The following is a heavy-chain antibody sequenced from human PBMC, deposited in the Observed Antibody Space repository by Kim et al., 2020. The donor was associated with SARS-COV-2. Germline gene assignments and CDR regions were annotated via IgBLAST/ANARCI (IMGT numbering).Heavy chain of an antibody. D-gene: IGHD3-22*01. J-gene: IGHJ4*02. V-gene: IGHV4-34*01. CDR1: GGSFNAYY. CDR2: LNHSGST. Sequence: SETLSLTCAVYGGSFNAYYWSWIRQPPGKGLEWIGELNHSGSTNYNPSRKSRVTISVDTSKKQFSLKLSSVTAADTAVYYCARVSSGYYSSNLGYFDYWGQGTLVTVSP. CDR3: ARVSSGYYSSNLGYFDY.